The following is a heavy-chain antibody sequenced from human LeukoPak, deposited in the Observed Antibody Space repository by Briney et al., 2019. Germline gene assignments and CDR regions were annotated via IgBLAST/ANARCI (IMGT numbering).Heavy chain of an antibody. V-gene: IGHV3-23*01. Sequence: GVSLRLSCAASGFTFSSTAMSWVRQAPGKGLEWVSGISRSGHSTHYADSVKGRFTISRDNSQNTLYLQLSSLRAEDTAVYYCAKPGFTMIVLWGQGTLVT. CDR3: AKPGFTMIVL. D-gene: IGHD3-22*01. CDR2: ISRSGHST. CDR1: GFTFSSTA. J-gene: IGHJ4*02.